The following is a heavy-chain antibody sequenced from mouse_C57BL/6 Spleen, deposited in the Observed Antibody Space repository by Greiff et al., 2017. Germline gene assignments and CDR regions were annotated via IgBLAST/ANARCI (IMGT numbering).Heavy chain of an antibody. J-gene: IGHJ4*01. CDR1: GFSLTSYG. D-gene: IGHD1-1*01. Sequence: QVHVKQSGPGLVAPSQSLSITCTVSGFSLTSYGVHWVRQPPGKGLEWLVVIWSDGSTTYNSALKSRLSISKDNSKSQVFLKMNSLQTDDTAMYYCAGNYGSSSYYAMDYWGQGTSVTVSS. V-gene: IGHV2-6*03. CDR2: IWSDGST. CDR3: AGNYGSSSYYAMDY.